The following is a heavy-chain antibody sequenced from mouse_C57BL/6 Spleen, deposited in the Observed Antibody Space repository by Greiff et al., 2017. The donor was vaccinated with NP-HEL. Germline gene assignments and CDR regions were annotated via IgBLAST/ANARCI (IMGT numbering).Heavy chain of an antibody. CDR1: GYTFTSYW. CDR2: INPSNGGT. CDR3: ARGDYGSSYDYFDY. J-gene: IGHJ2*01. Sequence: VQLQQPGTELVKPGASVKLSCKASGYTFTSYWMHWVKQRPGQGLEWIGNINPSNGGTNYNEKFKSKATLTVDKSSSTAYMQLSSLTSEDSADYDCARGDYGSSYDYFDYWGQGTTLTVSS. D-gene: IGHD1-1*01. V-gene: IGHV1-53*01.